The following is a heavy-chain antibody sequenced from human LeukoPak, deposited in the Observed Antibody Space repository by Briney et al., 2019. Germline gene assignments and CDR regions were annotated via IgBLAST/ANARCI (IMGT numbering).Heavy chain of an antibody. CDR2: ISAYNGNT. J-gene: IGHJ4*02. D-gene: IGHD3-3*01. V-gene: IGHV1-18*01. CDR1: GYTFTSYG. CDR3: ARENRITIFGVVITDLDY. Sequence: GASVKVSCKASGYTFTSYGISWVRQAPGQGLEWMGWISAYNGNTNYAQKLQGRVTMTTDTSTSTAYMELRSLRFDDTAVYYCARENRITIFGVVITDLDYWGQGTLVTVSS.